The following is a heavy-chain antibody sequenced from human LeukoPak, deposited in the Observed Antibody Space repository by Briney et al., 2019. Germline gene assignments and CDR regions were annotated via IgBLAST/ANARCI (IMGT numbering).Heavy chain of an antibody. CDR1: GGSISSYY. D-gene: IGHD2-8*02. J-gene: IGHJ4*02. CDR2: IYSSGST. V-gene: IGHV4-59*01. CDR3: ARGDRSTGWAYYFDY. Sequence: SETLSLTCTVSGGSISSYYWSWIRQPPGKGPEWIGYIYSSGSTNYNPSLKSRVTISVDTSKNQFSLKLISVTAADTAVYYCARGDRSTGWAYYFDYWGQGTLVTVSS.